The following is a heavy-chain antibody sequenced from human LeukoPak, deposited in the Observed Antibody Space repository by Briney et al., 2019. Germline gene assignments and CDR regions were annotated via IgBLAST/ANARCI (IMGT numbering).Heavy chain of an antibody. J-gene: IGHJ3*02. Sequence: SETLSLTCTVSGGSMNSYYWSWIRQPPAEGLEWIGYIYYSGNTNYNPSLKSRVTISVDTSKNQFSLKMNSVTAADTAVYYCARHQFQLLVNDDAFDMWGQGTMVTVSS. CDR3: ARHQFQLLVNDDAFDM. CDR1: GGSMNSYY. V-gene: IGHV4-59*08. D-gene: IGHD2-2*01. CDR2: IYYSGNT.